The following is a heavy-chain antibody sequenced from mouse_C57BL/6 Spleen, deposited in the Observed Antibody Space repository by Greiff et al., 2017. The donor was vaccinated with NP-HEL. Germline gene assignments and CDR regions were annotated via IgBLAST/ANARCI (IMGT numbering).Heavy chain of an antibody. V-gene: IGHV7-3*01. CDR3: ARDPDYLRAMDY. Sequence: EVKVVESGGGLVQPGGSLSLSCAASGFTFTDYYMSWVRQPPGKALEWLGFIRNKANGYTTEYSASVKGRFTISRDNSQSILYLQLNALRAEDSATYYCARDPDYLRAMDYWGQGTSVTVSS. CDR1: GFTFTDYY. J-gene: IGHJ4*01. D-gene: IGHD5-5*01. CDR2: IRNKANGYTT.